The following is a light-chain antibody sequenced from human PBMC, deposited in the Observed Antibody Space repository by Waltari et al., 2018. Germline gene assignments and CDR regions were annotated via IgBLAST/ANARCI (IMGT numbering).Light chain of an antibody. CDR1: QSISRY. CDR3: QNHERLPGM. V-gene: IGKV3-20*01. CDR2: AAS. J-gene: IGKJ1*01. Sequence: EIVLTQSPGTLSLSPGERATLSCRARQSISRYLAWYQQKPGQAPRLLIYAASSRATGIPDRVSGSGSGTDFSLTISRLEPEDFAVYYCQNHERLPGMFGQGTKVEIK.